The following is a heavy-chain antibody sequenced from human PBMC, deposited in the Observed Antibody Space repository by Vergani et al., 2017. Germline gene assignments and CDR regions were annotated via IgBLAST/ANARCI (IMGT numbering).Heavy chain of an antibody. CDR2: IYNSGNG. J-gene: IGHJ2*01. Sequence: QMQLQESGPGLVKASETLFLTCTVSGDSIISRSYYWGWLRQPPGKGLEWIGSIYNSGNGDSSSSLKSRVTISADTSKNQFSLRLTSVTAADTAVYYCASGKYYSXSTSHFRGRYFDVWGRGTLVTVPS. CDR3: ASGKYYSXSTSHFRGRYFDV. CDR1: GDSIISRSYY. D-gene: IGHD3-16*01. V-gene: IGHV4-39*01.